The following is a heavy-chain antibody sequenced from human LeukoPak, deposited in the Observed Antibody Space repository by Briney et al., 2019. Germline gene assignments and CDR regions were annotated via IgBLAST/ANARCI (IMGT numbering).Heavy chain of an antibody. CDR1: GGTFSSYA. J-gene: IGHJ4*02. V-gene: IGHV1-3*01. Sequence: ASVKVSCKASGGTFSSYAISWVRQAPGQRLEWMGWINAGNGNTKYSQKFQGRVTITRDTSASTAYMELSSLRSEDTAVYYCARETVIAVAGGLDCWGQGTLVTVSS. CDR3: ARETVIAVAGGLDC. CDR2: INAGNGNT. D-gene: IGHD6-19*01.